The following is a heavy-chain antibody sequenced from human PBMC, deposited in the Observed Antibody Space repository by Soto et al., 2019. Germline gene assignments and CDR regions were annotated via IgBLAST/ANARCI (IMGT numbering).Heavy chain of an antibody. Sequence: QGQLVQSGAEVRKPGASVKVSCKASGYTFSSFGIAWVRQGPGQGLEWLGWVTGYNGNTKYAQKFQDIVEMITDTSTNPYYLEFRSLTSDDTAVYFCARAPPFDFLGQGTLVAVSP. CDR3: ARAPPFDF. CDR2: VTGYNGNT. J-gene: IGHJ4*02. V-gene: IGHV1-18*01. CDR1: GYTFSSFG.